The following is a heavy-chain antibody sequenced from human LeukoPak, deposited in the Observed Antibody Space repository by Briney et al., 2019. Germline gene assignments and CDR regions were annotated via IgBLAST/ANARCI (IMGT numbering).Heavy chain of an antibody. CDR3: ARHRGYCSSTSCSYNWFDP. J-gene: IGHJ5*02. Sequence: PSETLSLTCTVSGGSISSYYWTWIRQPPGKGLEWIGYIYYSGSTKYNPSLKSRVTMSVDASKNRFSLKLSSVTAADTAVYYCARHRGYCSSTSCSYNWFDPWGQGTLVTVSS. V-gene: IGHV4-59*08. CDR1: GGSISSYY. CDR2: IYYSGST. D-gene: IGHD2-2*03.